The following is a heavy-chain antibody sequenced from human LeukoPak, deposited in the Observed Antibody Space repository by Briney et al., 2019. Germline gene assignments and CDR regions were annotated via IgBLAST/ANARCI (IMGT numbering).Heavy chain of an antibody. CDR2: IYYSGST. V-gene: IGHV4-61*05. CDR3: AREGGPIKYGANSLYNWFDP. CDR1: GGSISTSNYY. D-gene: IGHD4/OR15-4a*01. Sequence: SETLSLTCTVSGGSISTSNYYWGWIRQPPGKGLEWIGYIYYSGSTNYNPSLKSRVTISVDTSKNQFSLKLSSVTAADTAVYYCAREGGPIKYGANSLYNWFDPWGQGTLVTVSS. J-gene: IGHJ5*02.